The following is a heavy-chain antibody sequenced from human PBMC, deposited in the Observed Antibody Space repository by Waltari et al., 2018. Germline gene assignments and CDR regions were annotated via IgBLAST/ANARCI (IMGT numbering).Heavy chain of an antibody. Sequence: QVRLVQSGAEVKKTGASVKVSCTASGYTFTTYFMHWMRQAPGQRLEWMGWINPANGNTQYSQNFQGRVTITRDTSASTAYMELNSLRSEDMAVYYCARGPNTGDFDYWGQGTLVTVSS. CDR2: INPANGNT. J-gene: IGHJ4*02. CDR3: ARGPNTGDFDY. D-gene: IGHD7-27*01. CDR1: GYTFTTYF. V-gene: IGHV1-3*01.